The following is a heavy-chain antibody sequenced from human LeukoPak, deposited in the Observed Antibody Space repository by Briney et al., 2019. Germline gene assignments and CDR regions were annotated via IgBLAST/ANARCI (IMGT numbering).Heavy chain of an antibody. CDR1: GFTFSSYS. Sequence: GGSLRLSCAASGFTFSSYSMNWVRQAPGKGLEWVSSISSSSSYIYYADSVKGRFTISRDNAKNSLYLQMNSLRAEDTAVYYCATLDCGGDCTYYFDYWGQGTLVTVSS. CDR3: ATLDCGGDCTYYFDY. V-gene: IGHV3-21*01. D-gene: IGHD2-21*02. CDR2: ISSSSSYI. J-gene: IGHJ4*02.